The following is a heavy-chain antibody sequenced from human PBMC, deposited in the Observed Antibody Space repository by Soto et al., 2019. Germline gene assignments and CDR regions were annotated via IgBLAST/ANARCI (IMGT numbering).Heavy chain of an antibody. D-gene: IGHD4-17*01. CDR2: IYYSGST. CDR3: ARPYYGGNSNWFDP. Sequence: SETLSLTCTVSGGSISSSSYYWGWIRQPPGKGLEWIGSIYYSGSTYYNPSLKSRVTISVDTSKNQFSLKLSSVTAADTAVYYCARPYYGGNSNWFDPWVQGTLVTVSS. V-gene: IGHV4-39*01. CDR1: GGSISSSSYY. J-gene: IGHJ5*02.